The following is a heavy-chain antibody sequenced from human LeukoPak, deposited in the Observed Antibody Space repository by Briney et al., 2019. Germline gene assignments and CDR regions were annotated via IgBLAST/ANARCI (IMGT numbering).Heavy chain of an antibody. Sequence: GGSLRLSCAASGFTFSSYSMNWVRQAPGKGLEWVSSISSSSSYIYYADSVKGRFTISRDNAKNSLYLQMNSLRAEDTAVYYCARDPSKTYYYDSSGYDWGEGTLVTVSS. V-gene: IGHV3-21*01. CDR1: GFTFSSYS. CDR2: ISSSSSYI. CDR3: ARDPSKTYYYDSSGYD. J-gene: IGHJ4*02. D-gene: IGHD3-22*01.